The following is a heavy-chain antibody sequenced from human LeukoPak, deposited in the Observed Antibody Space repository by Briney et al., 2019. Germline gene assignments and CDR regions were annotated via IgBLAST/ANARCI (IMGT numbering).Heavy chain of an antibody. CDR2: INHDGST. CDR1: GGTFRGFY. CDR3: ARRQFDHYMVRGVPTPTYWFDP. D-gene: IGHD3-10*01. V-gene: IGHV4-34*01. Sequence: SETLSLTCAVYGGTFRGFYWSWIRQPPGKGLEGSGGINHDGSTNYNPALKSRGTITVDTSKNQFSLRLMRPMPAADTAVYYCARRQFDHYMVRGVPTPTYWFDPWGQGTLVTVSS. J-gene: IGHJ5*02.